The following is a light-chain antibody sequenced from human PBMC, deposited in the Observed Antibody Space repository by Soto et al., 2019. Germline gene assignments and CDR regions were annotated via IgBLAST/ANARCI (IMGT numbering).Light chain of an antibody. Sequence: QSALTQPASVSGSPGQSITISCTGTSSDVGAYNDVSWYQQHQGKAPKLMIYDVSNRPSGVSNRFSGSKSGNTASLTISGLQAEDEADYYCTSFTSASTQVFGGGTKLTVL. CDR1: SSDVGAYND. J-gene: IGLJ2*01. CDR2: DVS. V-gene: IGLV2-14*01. CDR3: TSFTSASTQV.